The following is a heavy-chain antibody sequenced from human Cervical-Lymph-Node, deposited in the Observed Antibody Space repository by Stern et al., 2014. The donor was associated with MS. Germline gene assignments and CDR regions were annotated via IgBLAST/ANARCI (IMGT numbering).Heavy chain of an antibody. Sequence: EVQLVESGAEVKKPGESLKISCKGSGYSFATYWIGWVRQMPGKGLEGRGIIYPGDSDTRSSPSFQGQVTISADKSISTAYLHWSSLKASDTAMYYCARPGDDTAKYGLDVWGQGTTVTVSS. V-gene: IGHV5-51*03. J-gene: IGHJ6*02. D-gene: IGHD5-18*01. CDR2: IYPGDSDT. CDR1: GYSFATYW. CDR3: ARPGDDTAKYGLDV.